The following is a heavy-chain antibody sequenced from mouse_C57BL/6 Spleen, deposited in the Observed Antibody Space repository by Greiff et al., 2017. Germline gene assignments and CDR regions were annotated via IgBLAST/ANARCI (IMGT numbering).Heavy chain of an antibody. D-gene: IGHD1-1*01. Sequence: SLECVATISSGGSYTYYPASVRGRFTISRDNAKNTLYLQMSSLKSEDTAMYYCARRDYYGSSPRWYSDVWGTGTTVTVSS. J-gene: IGHJ1*03. CDR2: ISSGGSYT. CDR3: ARRDYYGSSPRWYSDV. V-gene: IGHV5-6*02.